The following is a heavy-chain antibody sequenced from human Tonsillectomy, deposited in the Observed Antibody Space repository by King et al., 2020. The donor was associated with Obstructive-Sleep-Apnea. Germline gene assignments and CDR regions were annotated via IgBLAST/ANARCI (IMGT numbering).Heavy chain of an antibody. J-gene: IGHJ4*02. Sequence: VQLVESGGGLVKPGGSLRLSCVSSGFSFSGYSMNWVRQAPGEGLEWVSSITASSSHIYYADSVKGRFTISRDNSRNTLFLKMDSLRAEDTAIYYCARAALAIRIILDSWGQGPLFPFSS. D-gene: IGHD6-6*01. V-gene: IGHV3-21*01. CDR2: ITASSSHI. CDR3: ARAALAIRIILDS. CDR1: GFSFSGYS.